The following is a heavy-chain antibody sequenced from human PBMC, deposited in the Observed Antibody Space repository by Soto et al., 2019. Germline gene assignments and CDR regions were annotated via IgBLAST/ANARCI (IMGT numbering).Heavy chain of an antibody. CDR3: AKDALIITMVRGVITPFDY. CDR1: GFTFSSYA. J-gene: IGHJ4*02. V-gene: IGHV3-23*01. D-gene: IGHD3-10*01. Sequence: EVQLLESGGGLVQPGGSLRLSCAASGFTFSSYAMTWVRQAPGKGLEWVSGISGSGGYTDYADSVKGRFTISRDKSKNTLFLQMNSLRAEDTAVYYCAKDALIITMVRGVITPFDYWGQGTLVTVSS. CDR2: ISGSGGYT.